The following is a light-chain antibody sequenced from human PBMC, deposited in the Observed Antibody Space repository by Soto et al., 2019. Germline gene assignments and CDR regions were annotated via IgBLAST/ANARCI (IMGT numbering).Light chain of an antibody. V-gene: IGKV3-15*01. CDR2: GAS. CDR3: QQDNNWPLT. Sequence: EIVMTQSPATLSVSPGERATLSCRASQSVSSNLAWYQQKPGQAPRLLIYGASTRATGIPARFSGSGSGTEFTLTISSRQSEDFAVYYCQQDNNWPLTFGQGTKVELK. J-gene: IGKJ1*01. CDR1: QSVSSN.